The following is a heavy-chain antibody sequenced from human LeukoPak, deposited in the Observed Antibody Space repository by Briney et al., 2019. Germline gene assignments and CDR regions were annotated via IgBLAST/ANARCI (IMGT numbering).Heavy chain of an antibody. CDR2: ISSSSTYI. CDR1: GFTFSSYS. Sequence: GGSLRLSCAASGFTFSSYSMNWVRQAPGKGLEWVSSISSSSTYIYYADSVKGRFTISRDNAKNSLYLQMNSLRDEDTAVHYCPRGSPNLFDYWGQGTLVTVSS. D-gene: IGHD1-14*01. CDR3: PRGSPNLFDY. V-gene: IGHV3-21*01. J-gene: IGHJ4*02.